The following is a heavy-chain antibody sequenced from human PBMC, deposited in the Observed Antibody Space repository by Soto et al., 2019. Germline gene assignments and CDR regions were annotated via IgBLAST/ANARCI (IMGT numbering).Heavy chain of an antibody. D-gene: IGHD5-12*01. J-gene: IGHJ4*02. V-gene: IGHV1-46*01. CDR1: GYTFTSYY. Sequence: ASVKVSCKAFGYTFTSYYMHWVRQAPGQGLEWMGIINPSGGSTSYAQKFQGRVTMTRDTSTSTVYMELSSLRSEDTAVYYCVRDSPIGSTFSVYDGIDYWGQGTLVTVSS. CDR3: VRDSPIGSTFSVYDGIDY. CDR2: INPSGGST.